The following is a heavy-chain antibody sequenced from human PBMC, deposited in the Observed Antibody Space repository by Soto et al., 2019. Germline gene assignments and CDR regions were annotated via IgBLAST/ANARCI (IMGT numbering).Heavy chain of an antibody. V-gene: IGHV4-38-2*01. CDR2: IYHSGST. J-gene: IGHJ6*02. CDR1: GYSISSGYY. Sequence: LSLTCAVSGYSISSGYYWGWIRQSPGKGLEWIGSIYHSGSTYYNPSLKSRVIISVDTSKNQFSLKLSSVTAADTAVYYCARLAPIAAADGMDVWGQGTTVTVSS. D-gene: IGHD6-13*01. CDR3: ARLAPIAAADGMDV.